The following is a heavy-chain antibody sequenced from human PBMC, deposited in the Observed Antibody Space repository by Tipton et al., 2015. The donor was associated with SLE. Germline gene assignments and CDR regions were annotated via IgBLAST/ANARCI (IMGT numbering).Heavy chain of an antibody. CDR3: AKGARDAFDI. Sequence: TLSLTCTVSGGSMNTNSYYWGWIRQSPGKGLEWIGNIHYDGSTNYNPSLRSRVTVSVDLSKNQFSLKVRSVTAADTAVYYCAKGARDAFDIWGQGTMVTVSS. V-gene: IGHV4-39*01. D-gene: IGHD1-26*01. CDR2: IHYDGST. CDR1: GGSMNTNSYY. J-gene: IGHJ3*02.